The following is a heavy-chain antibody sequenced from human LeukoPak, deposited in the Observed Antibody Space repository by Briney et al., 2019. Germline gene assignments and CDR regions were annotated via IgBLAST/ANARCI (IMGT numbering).Heavy chain of an antibody. J-gene: IGHJ6*03. CDR3: ARELRYFDWSRNRLYYYYMDV. Sequence: GASVKVSCKASGYTFTGYYMHWVRQAPGQGLEWMGWINPNSGGTKYAQKFQGRVTMTRDTSISTAYMELSRLRSDDTAVYYCARELRYFDWSRNRLYYYYMDVWGKGTTVTVSS. CDR1: GYTFTGYY. CDR2: INPNSGGT. D-gene: IGHD3-9*01. V-gene: IGHV1-2*02.